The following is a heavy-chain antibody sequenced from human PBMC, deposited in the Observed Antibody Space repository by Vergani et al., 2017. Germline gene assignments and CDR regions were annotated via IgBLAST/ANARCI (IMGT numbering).Heavy chain of an antibody. V-gene: IGHV1-18*04. D-gene: IGHD3-22*01. Sequence: QVQLVQSGAEVKKPGASVKVSCKASGYTFTSYGISWVRQAPGQGLEWMGWISAYNGNTNYAQKLQGRVTMTTDTSTSTDYMELRSLRSDDTAVYYCARIGKANDSSGYYLDYWGQGTLVTVSS. J-gene: IGHJ4*02. CDR2: ISAYNGNT. CDR3: ARIGKANDSSGYYLDY. CDR1: GYTFTSYG.